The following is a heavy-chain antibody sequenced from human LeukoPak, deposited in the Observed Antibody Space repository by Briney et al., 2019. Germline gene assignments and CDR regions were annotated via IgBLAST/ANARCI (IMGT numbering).Heavy chain of an antibody. D-gene: IGHD3-10*01. V-gene: IGHV4-59*01. CDR2: IFYNGDT. Sequence: SETLSLTCTVSGGSIRNSYWSWIRQPPGKGLEWIGYIFYNGDTNYNPSLKGRVTMSVDTSKNQFSLKVNSVTAADTAVYYCARDVQGATMVRGVIVSYYYMDVWGRGTTVTTSS. CDR3: ARDVQGATMVRGVIVSYYYMDV. J-gene: IGHJ6*03. CDR1: GGSIRNSY.